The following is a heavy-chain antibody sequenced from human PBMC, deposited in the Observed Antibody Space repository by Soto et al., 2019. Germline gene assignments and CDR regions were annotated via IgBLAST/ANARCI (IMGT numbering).Heavy chain of an antibody. V-gene: IGHV4-30-2*01. CDR2: IYHSGST. CDR3: VRAGGLGAVAVDY. J-gene: IGHJ4*02. CDR1: GGSISSGGYS. Sequence: QLQLQESGSGLVKPSQTLSLTCAVSGGSISSGGYSWSWIRQPPGKGLEWIGYIYHSGSTYYNPSLKSRVTISVDRSKNQFSRKLSSVTAADTAVYYCVRAGGLGAVAVDYWGQGTLVTVSS. D-gene: IGHD6-19*01.